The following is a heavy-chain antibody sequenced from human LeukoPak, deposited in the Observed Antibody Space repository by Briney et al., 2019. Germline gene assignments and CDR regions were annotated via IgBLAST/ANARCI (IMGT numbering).Heavy chain of an antibody. D-gene: IGHD4-17*01. CDR1: GFTFSNAW. CDR3: TTDPYGDYEFYYYYYMDV. Sequence: KTGGSLRLSCAASGFTFSNAWMSWVRQAPGKGLEWVGRIKSKTDGGTTDYAAPVKGRFTISRDDSKNTLYLQMNSLKTEDTAVYYCTTDPYGDYEFYYYYYMDVWGKGTTVTISS. V-gene: IGHV3-15*01. CDR2: IKSKTDGGTT. J-gene: IGHJ6*03.